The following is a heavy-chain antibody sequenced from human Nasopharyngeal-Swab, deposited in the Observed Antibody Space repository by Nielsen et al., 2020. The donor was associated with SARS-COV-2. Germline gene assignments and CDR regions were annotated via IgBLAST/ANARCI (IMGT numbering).Heavy chain of an antibody. CDR3: ARDGQWLGHYYYYGMDV. CDR2: IKQDGSEK. D-gene: IGHD6-19*01. Sequence: GESLKISCAASGFTFSSYWMSWVRQAPGKGLEWVANIKQDGSEKYYVDSVKGRFTISRDNAKNSLYLQMNSLRAEDTAVYYCARDGQWLGHYYYYGMDVWGQGTTVTASS. CDR1: GFTFSSYW. V-gene: IGHV3-7*01. J-gene: IGHJ6*02.